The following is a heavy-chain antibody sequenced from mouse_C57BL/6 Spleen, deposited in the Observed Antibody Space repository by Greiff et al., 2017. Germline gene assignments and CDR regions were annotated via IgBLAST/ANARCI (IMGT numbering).Heavy chain of an antibody. CDR3: ARRGIIEGYAMDY. Sequence: VQLQQSGPELVKPGASVKISCKASGYTFTDYYMNWVKQSHGKSLEWIGDINPNNGGTSYNQKFKGKATLTVDKSSSTAYMELRSLTSEDSAVYYGARRGIIEGYAMDYWGQGTSVTVSS. CDR1: GYTFTDYY. CDR2: INPNNGGT. J-gene: IGHJ4*01. V-gene: IGHV1-26*01.